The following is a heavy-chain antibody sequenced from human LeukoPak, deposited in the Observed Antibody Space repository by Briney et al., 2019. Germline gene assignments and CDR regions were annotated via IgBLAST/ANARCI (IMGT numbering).Heavy chain of an antibody. CDR2: IKQDGSEK. V-gene: IGHV3-7*01. CDR3: ARDPLTLYNYYMDV. CDR1: GFTFSSYW. Sequence: GGSLRLSCAASGFTFSSYWMSWVRQAPGKGPEWVAKIKQDGSEKYYVDSVKGRFTISRDNAKNSLYLQMNSLRAEDTAVYYCARDPLTLYNYYMDVWGKGTTVTVSS. D-gene: IGHD3-9*01. J-gene: IGHJ6*03.